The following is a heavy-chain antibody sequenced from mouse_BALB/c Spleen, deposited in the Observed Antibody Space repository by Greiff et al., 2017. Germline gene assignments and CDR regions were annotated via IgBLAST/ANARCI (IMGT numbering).Heavy chain of an antibody. CDR1: GYTFTNYW. Sequence: QVQLQQSGAELVRPGTSVKISCKASGYTFTNYWLGWVKQRPGHGLEWIGDIYPGGGYTNYNEKFKGKATLTADTSSSTAYMQLSSLTSEDSAVYFCASKNYYGNYFDYWGQGTTLTVSS. V-gene: IGHV1-63*02. J-gene: IGHJ2*01. CDR2: IYPGGGYT. CDR3: ASKNYYGNYFDY. D-gene: IGHD2-1*01.